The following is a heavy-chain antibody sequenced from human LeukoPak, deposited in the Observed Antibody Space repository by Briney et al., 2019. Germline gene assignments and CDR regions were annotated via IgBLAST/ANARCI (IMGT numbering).Heavy chain of an antibody. CDR3: TTELALGGYDTPPYYYMDV. CDR1: GFTFSSYW. D-gene: IGHD5-12*01. J-gene: IGHJ6*03. V-gene: IGHV3-15*01. CDR2: IKSKTDGGTT. Sequence: PGGPLRLSCAASGFTFSSYWMHWVRQAPGKGLEWVGRIKSKTDGGTTDYAAPVKGRFTISRDDSKNTLYLQMNSLKTEDTAVYYCTTELALGGYDTPPYYYMDVWGKGTTVTVSS.